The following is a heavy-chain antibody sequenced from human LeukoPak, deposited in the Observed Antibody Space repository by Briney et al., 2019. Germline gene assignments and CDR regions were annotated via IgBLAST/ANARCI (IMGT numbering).Heavy chain of an antibody. Sequence: SETLSLICTVSGGSISSYYWSWIRQPPGKGLEWIGYIYYSGSTNYNPSLKSRVTISVDTSKNQFSLKLSSVTAADTAVYYCARDQSEAVAGTGWFDPWGQGTLVTVSS. J-gene: IGHJ5*02. CDR3: ARDQSEAVAGTGWFDP. V-gene: IGHV4-59*01. CDR1: GGSISSYY. CDR2: IYYSGST. D-gene: IGHD6-19*01.